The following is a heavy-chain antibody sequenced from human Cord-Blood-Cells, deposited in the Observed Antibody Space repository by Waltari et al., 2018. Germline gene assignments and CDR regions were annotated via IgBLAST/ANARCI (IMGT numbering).Heavy chain of an antibody. J-gene: IGHJ2*01. CDR3: AYSSSINYWYFDL. V-gene: IGHV1-69*09. CDR2: IIPILGIA. Sequence: QVQLVQSGAEVKKPGSSVKVSCKASGGTFSSYAIIWVRPAPGQGLEWMGRIIPILGIANYAQKFQGRVTITADKSTSTAYMELSSLRSEDTAVYYCAYSSSINYWYFDLWGRGTLVTVSS. D-gene: IGHD6-6*01. CDR1: GGTFSSYA.